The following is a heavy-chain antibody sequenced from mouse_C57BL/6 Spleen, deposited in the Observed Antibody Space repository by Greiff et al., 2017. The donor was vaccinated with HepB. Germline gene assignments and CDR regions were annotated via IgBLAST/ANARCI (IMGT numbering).Heavy chain of an antibody. CDR2: ILPGSGST. CDR1: GYTFTGYW. D-gene: IGHD1-1*01. V-gene: IGHV1-9*01. CDR3: ERDYSSGYHYAMDY. J-gene: IGHJ4*01. Sequence: QVQLQQSGAELMKPGASVKLSCKATGYTFTGYWIEWVKQRPGHGLEWIGEILPGSGSTYYNEKFKGKATFTADTSSNAAYMQISSLTTEDSAIYYCERDYSSGYHYAMDYWGQGTSVTVSS.